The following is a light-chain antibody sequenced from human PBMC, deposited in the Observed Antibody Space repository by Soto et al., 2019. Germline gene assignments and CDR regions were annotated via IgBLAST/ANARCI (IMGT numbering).Light chain of an antibody. J-gene: IGKJ5*01. CDR1: QSVSSN. Sequence: ETVMTQSPAALSVSPGERATLSCRASQSVSSNVAWYQQTPGQAPRLLIFGASTRAAGIPDRFSGSGSGTEFTLTHVSVQSEDFAVYYCKQYNNLPPVTFGQGTRLDIQ. CDR2: GAS. V-gene: IGKV3-15*01. CDR3: KQYNNLPPVT.